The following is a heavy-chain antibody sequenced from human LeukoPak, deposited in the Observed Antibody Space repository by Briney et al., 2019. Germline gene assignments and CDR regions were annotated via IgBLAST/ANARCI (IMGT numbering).Heavy chain of an antibody. CDR2: ISAYNGNT. Sequence: ASVKVSCKASGYTFTSYGISWVRQAPGQGLEWMGWISAYNGNTNYAQKLQGRVTMTTDTSTGTAYMELRSLRSDDTAVYYCARDMALDHAFDIWGQGTMVTVSS. CDR3: ARDMALDHAFDI. D-gene: IGHD3-10*01. CDR1: GYTFTSYG. V-gene: IGHV1-18*01. J-gene: IGHJ3*02.